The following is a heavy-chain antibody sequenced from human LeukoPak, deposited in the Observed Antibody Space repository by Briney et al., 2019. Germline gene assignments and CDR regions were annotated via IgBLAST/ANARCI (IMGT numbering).Heavy chain of an antibody. J-gene: IGHJ4*02. CDR3: ARGLLVVVGATPDY. CDR1: GFTFNTYW. CDR2: ISPDGSST. D-gene: IGHD1-26*01. Sequence: GGSLRLSCAASGFTFNTYWIHWVRRAPGKGLVWVSRISPDGSSTNYADSVEGRFTISRDNAKNTLYLQMNSLRADDTAVYYCARGLLVVVGATPDYWGQGTVITVSS. V-gene: IGHV3-74*01.